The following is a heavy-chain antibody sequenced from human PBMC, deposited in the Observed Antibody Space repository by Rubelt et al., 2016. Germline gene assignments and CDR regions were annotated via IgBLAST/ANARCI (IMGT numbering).Heavy chain of an antibody. J-gene: IGHJ5*02. V-gene: IGHV1-18*01. CDR2: ISAYNGNT. Sequence: QVQLVQSGAEVKKPGASVKVSCKASGYTFTSYGISWVRQAPGQGLEWMGWISAYNGNTNCAQKLQGRVTMTTDTSTSTAYRELRSLRSDDTAVYYCARDEYSSGWYGGDWFDPWGQGTLVTVSS. D-gene: IGHD6-19*01. CDR3: ARDEYSSGWYGGDWFDP. CDR1: GYTFTSYG.